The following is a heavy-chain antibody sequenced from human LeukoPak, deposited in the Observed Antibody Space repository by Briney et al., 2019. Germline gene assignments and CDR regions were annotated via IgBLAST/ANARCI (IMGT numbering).Heavy chain of an antibody. CDR2: ISSSSGTI. D-gene: IGHD3-10*01. CDR1: GFTFSTYS. V-gene: IGHV3-48*01. Sequence: GGSLRLSCAASGFTFSTYSMKWVRQAPGKGLEWVSYISSSSGTIYYADSVKGRFTISRDNSENTLYLQLNSLRAEDTAVYYCAKHFGSGTYYNYLDQWGQGTLVTVSS. J-gene: IGHJ4*02. CDR3: AKHFGSGTYYNYLDQ.